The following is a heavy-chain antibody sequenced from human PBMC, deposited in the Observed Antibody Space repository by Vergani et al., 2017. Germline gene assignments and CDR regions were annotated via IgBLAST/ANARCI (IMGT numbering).Heavy chain of an antibody. V-gene: IGHV3-30*03. CDR2: ISYDGSNK. J-gene: IGHJ4*02. Sequence: QVQLVESGGGVVQPGRSLRLSCAASGFTFSSYGMHWVRQAPGKGLEWVAVISYDGSNKYYADSVKGRFTISRDNAKNSLYLQMNSLRAEDTAVYYCARRRDYWGQGTLVTVSS. CDR3: ARRRDY. CDR1: GFTFSSYG. D-gene: IGHD5-24*01.